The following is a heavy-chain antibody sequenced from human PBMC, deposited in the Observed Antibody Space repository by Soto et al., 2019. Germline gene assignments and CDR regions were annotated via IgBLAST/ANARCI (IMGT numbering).Heavy chain of an antibody. V-gene: IGHV1-46*01. J-gene: IGHJ3*02. D-gene: IGHD3-22*01. CDR3: ARERGAKGYYYDSADAFDI. Sequence: GASVKVSCKASGYTFTSYYMHWVRQAPGQGLEWMGIINPSGGSTSYAQKFQGRVTMTRDTSTSTVYMELSSLRSEDAAVYYCARERGAKGYYYDSADAFDIWGQGTMVTVSS. CDR2: INPSGGST. CDR1: GYTFTSYY.